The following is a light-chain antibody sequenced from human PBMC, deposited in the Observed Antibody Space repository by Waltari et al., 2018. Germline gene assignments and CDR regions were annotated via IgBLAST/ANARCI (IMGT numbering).Light chain of an antibody. V-gene: IGLV1-47*01. CDR1: SSNIGPYY. CDR2: RNK. Sequence: QSVLTQPPSASGTPGQRVTISCSGSSSNIGPYYVYWYQQLPGTAPKLLIYRNKQWPSGVPYRFSGSKSGTSASLAISGLRSEDEADYYCATWDDSLTAWVFGGGTKLTVL. J-gene: IGLJ3*02. CDR3: ATWDDSLTAWV.